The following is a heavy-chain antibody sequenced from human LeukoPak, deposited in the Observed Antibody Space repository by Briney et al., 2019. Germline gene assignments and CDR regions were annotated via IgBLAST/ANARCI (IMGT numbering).Heavy chain of an antibody. CDR3: AKAGGSYYGGRGYYFDY. CDR2: ISGSGGST. V-gene: IGHV3-23*01. Sequence: GGSLRLSCAASGFTFSSYAMSWVRQAPGKGLEWVSAISGSGGSTYYADSVKGRFTISRDNSKNTLYLQMNSLRAEDTAVYYCAKAGGSYYGGRGYYFDYWGQGTLVTVSS. D-gene: IGHD1-26*01. J-gene: IGHJ4*02. CDR1: GFTFSSYA.